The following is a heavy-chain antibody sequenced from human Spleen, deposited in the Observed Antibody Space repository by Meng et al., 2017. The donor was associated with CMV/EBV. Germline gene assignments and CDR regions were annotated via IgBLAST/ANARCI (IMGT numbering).Heavy chain of an antibody. V-gene: IGHV4-4*02. D-gene: IGHD3-3*01. J-gene: IGHJ5*02. CDR2: IYHSGST. CDR3: ARVGEWFEFDP. CDR1: GGSISSSHG. Sequence: AVSGGSISSSHGWSWIRQPPGKGLEWIGEIYHSGSTNYNPSLKSRVTISVDKSKNQFSLKLSSVTAADTAVYYCARVGEWFEFDPWGQGTLVTVSS.